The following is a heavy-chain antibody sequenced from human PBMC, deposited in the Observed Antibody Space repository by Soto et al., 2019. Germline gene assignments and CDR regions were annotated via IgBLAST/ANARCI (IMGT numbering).Heavy chain of an antibody. CDR3: ARELPPDL. D-gene: IGHD2-15*01. V-gene: IGHV3-53*01. Sequence: GGSLRLSCASSGFTVSSNYMTWVRQASGKGLEWVSLLWSAGFTYYADSVKGRFTISRDNSKNTLYLQMNNLRAEDSAIYYCARELPPDLWGQGTLVTVSS. CDR1: GFTVSSNY. CDR2: LWSAGFT. J-gene: IGHJ5*02.